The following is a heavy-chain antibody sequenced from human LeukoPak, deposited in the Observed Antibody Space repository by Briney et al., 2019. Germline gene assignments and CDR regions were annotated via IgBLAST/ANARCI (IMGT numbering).Heavy chain of an antibody. CDR1: GYTFTGYY. D-gene: IGHD3-10*01. J-gene: IGHJ4*02. Sequence: GASVKVSCKASGYTFTGYYMHWVRQAPGQGLEWMGWINPNSGGTNYAQKFQGRVTMTRDTSISTAYMELSSLRSDDTAVYYCARDLRGVIWYFDYWGQGTLVTVSS. CDR3: ARDLRGVIWYFDY. CDR2: INPNSGGT. V-gene: IGHV1-2*02.